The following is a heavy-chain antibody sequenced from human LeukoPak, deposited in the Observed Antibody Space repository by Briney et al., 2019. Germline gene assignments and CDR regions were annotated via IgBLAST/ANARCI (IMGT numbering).Heavy chain of an antibody. CDR3: ARQKVYYYYFDY. CDR2: IHYSGGT. Sequence: PSETLSLTCTVSGDSISSSNYYWGWIRQPPWKGLGWIGRIHYSGGTYYNPALKSRVTISVDTSKNRFSLKLTSVTAADTAVYYCARQKVYYYYFDYWGQGTLVTVSS. D-gene: IGHD2/OR15-2a*01. V-gene: IGHV4-39*01. CDR1: GDSISSSNYY. J-gene: IGHJ4*02.